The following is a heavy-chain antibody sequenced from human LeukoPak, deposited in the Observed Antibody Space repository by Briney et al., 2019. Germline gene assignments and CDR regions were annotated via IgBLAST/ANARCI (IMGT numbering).Heavy chain of an antibody. Sequence: ASVKVSCKASGYTFTSDYIHWVRQAPGQGLEWMGIIYPSGGTTNYAQKFQGRVTMTRDMSTSTVYMELSSLRSEDTAVYYCARAITIFGAAIPAYWGQGTLVTVSS. CDR1: GYTFTSDY. CDR2: IYPSGGTT. D-gene: IGHD3-3*01. V-gene: IGHV1-46*01. CDR3: ARAITIFGAAIPAY. J-gene: IGHJ4*02.